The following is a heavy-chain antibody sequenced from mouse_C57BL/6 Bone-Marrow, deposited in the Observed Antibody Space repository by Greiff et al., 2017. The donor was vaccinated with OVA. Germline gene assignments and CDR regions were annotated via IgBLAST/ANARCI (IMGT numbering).Heavy chain of an antibody. D-gene: IGHD2-4*01. CDR3: TIYYDYDDGYAMDY. CDR1: GFTFSDAW. J-gene: IGHJ4*01. CDR2: IRNKANNHAT. Sequence: DVKLQESGGGLVQPGGSMKLSCAASGFTFSDAWMDWVRQSPEKGLEWVAEIRNKANNHATYYAESVKGRFTISRDDSKSSVYLQMNSLRAEDTGIYYCTIYYDYDDGYAMDYWGQGTSVTVSS. V-gene: IGHV6-6*01.